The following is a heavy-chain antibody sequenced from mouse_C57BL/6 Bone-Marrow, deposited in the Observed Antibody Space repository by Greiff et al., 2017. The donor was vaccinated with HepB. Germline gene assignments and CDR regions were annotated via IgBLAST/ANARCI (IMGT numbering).Heavy chain of an antibody. CDR2: ISNGGGST. V-gene: IGHV5-12*01. CDR3: ARTAYYSNSYAMDY. Sequence: EVKVVESGGGLVQPGGSLKLSCAASGFTFSDYYMYWVRQTPEKRLEWVAYISNGGGSTYYPDTVKGRFTISRDNAKNTLYLQMSRLKSEDTAMYYCARTAYYSNSYAMDYWGQGTSVTVSS. J-gene: IGHJ4*01. D-gene: IGHD2-5*01. CDR1: GFTFSDYY.